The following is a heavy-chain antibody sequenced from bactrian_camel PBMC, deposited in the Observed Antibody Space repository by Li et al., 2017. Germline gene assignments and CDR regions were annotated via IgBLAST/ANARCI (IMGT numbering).Heavy chain of an antibody. V-gene: IGHV3S40*01. CDR1: GFTFSDYD. J-gene: IGHJ4*01. D-gene: IGHD5*01. CDR2: IDSDGGST. Sequence: VQLVESGGGLMQPGGSLRLSCAASGFTFSDYDISWVRQAPGKGLEWVSAIDSDGGSTYYADSVKGRFTISRDNAKNTLYLQMNSLKIEDSAVYYCATGYKYWHPYWGQGTQVTVS. CDR3: ATGYKYWHPY.